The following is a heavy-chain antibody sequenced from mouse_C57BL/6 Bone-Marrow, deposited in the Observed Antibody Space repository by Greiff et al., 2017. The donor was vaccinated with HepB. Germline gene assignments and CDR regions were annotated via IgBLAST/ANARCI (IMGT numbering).Heavy chain of an antibody. Sequence: QVQLQQPGAELVKPGASVKMSCKASGYTFTSYWIPWVQQRPGQGLEWIGDIYPGSGSTNYNEKFKSKATLTVDTSSSTAYMQLSSLTSEDSAVYYCARRYYGSSWYFDVWGTGTTVTVSS. V-gene: IGHV1-55*01. CDR1: GYTFTSYW. J-gene: IGHJ1*03. CDR3: ARRYYGSSWYFDV. D-gene: IGHD1-1*01. CDR2: IYPGSGST.